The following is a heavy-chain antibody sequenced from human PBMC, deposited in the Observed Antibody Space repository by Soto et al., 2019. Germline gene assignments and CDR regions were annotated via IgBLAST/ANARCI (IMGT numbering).Heavy chain of an antibody. CDR1: GYTFTGNY. CDR2: INPNSGGT. D-gene: IGHD4-17*01. CDR3: ARDTEVPYSWFDP. V-gene: IGHV1-2*06. J-gene: IGHJ5*02. Sequence: GASVKVSCKASGYTFTGNYMHWVRQAPGQGLEWMGRINPNSGGTNYAQKFQGRVTMTSDTSITTVYMELNRLRSDDTALYYCARDTEVPYSWFDPWGQGTLVTVSS.